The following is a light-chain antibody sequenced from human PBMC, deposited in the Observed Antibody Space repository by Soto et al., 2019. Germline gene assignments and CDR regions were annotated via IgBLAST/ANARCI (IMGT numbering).Light chain of an antibody. V-gene: IGLV2-23*01. CDR2: EGS. CDR3: CSYAGSSTLV. CDR1: SSDVGSYKF. J-gene: IGLJ2*01. Sequence: QSALTQSASVSGSPGQSITISCTGTSSDVGSYKFVSWYQQHPVKAPKLMIYEGSKRPSGVSNRFSGSKSGNTASLTISGLQAEDEADYYCCSYAGSSTLVFGGGTKLTVL.